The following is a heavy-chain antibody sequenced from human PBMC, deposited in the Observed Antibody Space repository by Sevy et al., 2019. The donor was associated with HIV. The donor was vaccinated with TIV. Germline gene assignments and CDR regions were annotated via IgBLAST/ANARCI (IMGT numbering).Heavy chain of an antibody. CDR1: GYTFNNYI. CDR3: ATDFCSGGSCYSAFVY. J-gene: IGHJ4*02. V-gene: IGHV1-3*04. Sequence: ASVKVSCKASGYTFNNYIMYWVRQAPGQSLECVGWVNTRTGDTKYSQKFQGRVSISSDTSASTTYMEFNTLRSEDTAVYYCATDFCSGGSCYSAFVYWGQGTLVTVSS. CDR2: VNTRTGDT. D-gene: IGHD2-15*01.